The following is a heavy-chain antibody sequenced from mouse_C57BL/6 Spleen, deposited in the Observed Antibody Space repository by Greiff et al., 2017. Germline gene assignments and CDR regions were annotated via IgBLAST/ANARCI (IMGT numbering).Heavy chain of an antibody. CDR2: IDPEDGDN. Sequence: VQLQQSGAELVRPGASVKLSCTASGFNIKDYYMHWVKQRPEQGLEWIGRIDPEDGDNEYAPKFQGKATMTADTSSNTASLQLSSLTSEDTAVYYCTTPIYYNGSSYQDFDYWGQGTTLTVSS. V-gene: IGHV14-1*01. CDR3: TTPIYYNGSSYQDFDY. D-gene: IGHD1-1*01. J-gene: IGHJ2*01. CDR1: GFNIKDYY.